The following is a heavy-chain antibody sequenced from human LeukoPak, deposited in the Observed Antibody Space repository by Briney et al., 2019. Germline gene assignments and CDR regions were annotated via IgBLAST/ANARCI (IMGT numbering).Heavy chain of an antibody. Sequence: SETLSLTCTVSGGSISSGSYYWGWIRQPPGMGLECIGSVHYSGSTYINPSFESRVTISMDTSNNRFSLRLTSVTAADTAVYYCARRGSDWYPFDPWGQGTLVAVSS. CDR3: ARRGSDWYPFDP. CDR2: VHYSGST. D-gene: IGHD6-19*01. CDR1: GGSISSGSYY. J-gene: IGHJ5*02. V-gene: IGHV4-39*01.